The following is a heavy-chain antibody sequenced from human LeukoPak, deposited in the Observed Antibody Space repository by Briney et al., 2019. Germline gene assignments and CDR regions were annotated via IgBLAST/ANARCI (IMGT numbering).Heavy chain of an antibody. D-gene: IGHD3-3*01. CDR2: IIPIFGTA. CDR1: GGTFSSYA. CDR3: ARGALAFYDFWIYYYYYYMDV. J-gene: IGHJ6*03. V-gene: IGHV1-69*06. Sequence: SVKVSCKASGGTFSSYAISWVRQAPGQGLEWMGGIIPIFGTANYAQKFQGRVTITADKSTSTAYMELSSLRSEDTAVYYCARGALAFYDFWIYYYYYYMDVWGKGTTVTVSS.